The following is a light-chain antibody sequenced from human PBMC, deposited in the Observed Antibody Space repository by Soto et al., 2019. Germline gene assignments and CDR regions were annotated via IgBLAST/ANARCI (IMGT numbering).Light chain of an antibody. V-gene: IGKV3-20*01. CDR2: GAS. CDR1: QSVGNNY. Sequence: EIVLTQSPGTLALSPGERVTLSCRASQSVGNNYLAWYQQRPGQAPRVLIYGASIRATGIPDRFSGSGSGTEVALTISRLDPEDFAVYYCQQYDSRSPWTFGQGTKVEVK. J-gene: IGKJ1*01. CDR3: QQYDSRSPWT.